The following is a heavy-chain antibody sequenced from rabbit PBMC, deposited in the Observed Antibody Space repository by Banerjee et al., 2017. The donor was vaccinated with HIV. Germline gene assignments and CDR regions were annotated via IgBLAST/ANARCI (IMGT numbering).Heavy chain of an antibody. V-gene: IGHV1S40*01. Sequence: QSLEESGGDLVKPGASLTLTCTASGFSFSSNYYMCWVRQAPGKGLEWIACIYAGSSGSTYYASWAKGRFTISKTSSTTVTLQMTSLTAADTATYFCARADSGGYSGFNFRGPGTLVTVS. CDR2: IYAGSSGST. D-gene: IGHD1-1*01. J-gene: IGHJ4*01. CDR3: ARADSGGYSGFNF. CDR1: GFSFSSNYY.